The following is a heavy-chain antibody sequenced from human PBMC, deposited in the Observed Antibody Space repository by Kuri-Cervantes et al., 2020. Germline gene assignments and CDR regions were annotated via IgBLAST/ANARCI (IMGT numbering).Heavy chain of an antibody. CDR3: AKPRDYYGSGLDY. CDR1: GFTFSSYG. CDR2: ISYDGSNK. V-gene: IGHV3-30*18. D-gene: IGHD3-10*01. J-gene: IGHJ4*02. Sequence: GESLKISCAASGFTFSSYGMHWVRQAPGKGLEWVAVISYDGSNKYYADSAKGRFTISRDNSKNTLYLQMNSLRAEDTAVYYCAKPRDYYGSGLDYWGQGTLVTVSS.